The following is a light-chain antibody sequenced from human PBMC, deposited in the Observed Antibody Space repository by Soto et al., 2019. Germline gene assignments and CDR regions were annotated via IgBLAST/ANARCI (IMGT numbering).Light chain of an antibody. V-gene: IGKV3D-11*02. Sequence: EIVLTQSPATLSLSPGERATLSCRASQSIDDYLAWYQQKPGQAPRLLIYDTSKRATGLPARFSGSGPGTDFTLTISSLEPGDFAVYYCQQRSNWPLTFGGGTKVEIK. CDR3: QQRSNWPLT. CDR1: QSIDDY. J-gene: IGKJ4*01. CDR2: DTS.